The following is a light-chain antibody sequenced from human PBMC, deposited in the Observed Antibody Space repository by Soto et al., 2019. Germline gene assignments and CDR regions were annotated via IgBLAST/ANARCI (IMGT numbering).Light chain of an antibody. Sequence: DIHMTXSXXXXXSSXXXXVXITCRASQSISNWLAWYQQKPRKAPKLLIYDASSLESGVPSRFSGSGSGTEFTLTITSLQPDDFATYYCQQYNSYSWTFGQGTKVDI. CDR1: QSISNW. CDR3: QQYNSYSWT. V-gene: IGKV1-5*01. J-gene: IGKJ1*01. CDR2: DAS.